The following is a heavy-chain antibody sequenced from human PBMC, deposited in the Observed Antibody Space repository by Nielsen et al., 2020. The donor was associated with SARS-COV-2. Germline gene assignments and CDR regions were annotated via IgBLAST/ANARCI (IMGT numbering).Heavy chain of an antibody. CDR3: ARFAVQPTKSNYYYYYMDV. D-gene: IGHD1-1*01. J-gene: IGHJ6*03. CDR2: IYYNGST. V-gene: IGHV4-61*08. CDR1: GGSISSGGYY. Sequence: SETLSLTCTVSGGSISSGGYYWSWIRQPPGKGLEWIGYIYYNGSTNYNPSLKSRVTISVDTSKNQFSLKLSSVTAADTAVYYCARFAVQPTKSNYYYYYMDVWGKGTTVTVSS.